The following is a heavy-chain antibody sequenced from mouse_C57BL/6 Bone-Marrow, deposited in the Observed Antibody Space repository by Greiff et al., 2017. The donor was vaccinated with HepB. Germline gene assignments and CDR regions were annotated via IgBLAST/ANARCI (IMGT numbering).Heavy chain of an antibody. D-gene: IGHD2-4*01. CDR3: AECDYDRDY. CDR1: GFAFSSSW. V-gene: IGHV1-82*01. Sequence: QVQLQQSGPELVKPGASVKISCTASGFAFSSSWMHWVKQRPGKGLEWIGRIYPGDVDTNYTGKFKGKATLTADKSSSTAYLQLSSLTSEDSAVYFFAECDYDRDYGGQGTTLTVSA. J-gene: IGHJ2*01. CDR2: IYPGDVDT.